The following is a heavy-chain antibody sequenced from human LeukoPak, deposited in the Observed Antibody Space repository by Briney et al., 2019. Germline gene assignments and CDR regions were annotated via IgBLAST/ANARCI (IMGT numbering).Heavy chain of an antibody. D-gene: IGHD2-15*01. CDR3: AKVVAATVEYYYYGMDV. CDR2: ISYDGSNK. V-gene: IGHV3-30*18. J-gene: IGHJ6*02. CDR1: GFTFSSYG. Sequence: GRSLRLSCAASGFTFSSYGMHWVRQAPGKGLEWVAVISYDGSNKYYADSVKGRFTISRDNSKNTLYLQMNSLRAEDTAVYYCAKVVAATVEYYYYGMDVRGQGTTVTVSS.